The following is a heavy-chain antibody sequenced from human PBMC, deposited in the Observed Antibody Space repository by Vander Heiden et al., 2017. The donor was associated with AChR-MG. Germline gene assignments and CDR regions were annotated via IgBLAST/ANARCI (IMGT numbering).Heavy chain of an antibody. CDR3: ARHRRSRGGTAAEIDY. Sequence: QLQLQESGPGLVKPSETLSLTCTVPGGSISSSSYYWGWIRQPPGKGLEWIGSIYYSGSTYYNPSLKSRVTISVDTSKNQCSLKLSSVTAAETAVYYCARHRRSRGGTAAEIDYWGQGTLVTVSS. CDR2: IYYSGST. J-gene: IGHJ4*02. D-gene: IGHD6-25*01. CDR1: GGSISSSSYY. V-gene: IGHV4-39*01.